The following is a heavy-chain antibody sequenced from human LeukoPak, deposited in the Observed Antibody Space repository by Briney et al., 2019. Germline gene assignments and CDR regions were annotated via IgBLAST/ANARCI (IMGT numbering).Heavy chain of an antibody. J-gene: IGHJ4*02. CDR2: ISGRGGST. CDR3: AKAGSSWYFDLDY. Sequence: QTGGSLRLSCAASGFTFGSYAMSWVRQAPGKGLEWVSYISGRGGSTYYADSVKGRFTISRDNSKNTLYLQMNCLRAEDTAVYYCAKAGSSWYFDLDYWGQGTLVTVSS. D-gene: IGHD6-13*01. V-gene: IGHV3-23*01. CDR1: GFTFGSYA.